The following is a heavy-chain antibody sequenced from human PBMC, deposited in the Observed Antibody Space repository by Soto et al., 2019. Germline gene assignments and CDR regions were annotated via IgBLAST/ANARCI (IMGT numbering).Heavy chain of an antibody. J-gene: IGHJ4*02. V-gene: IGHV3-74*01. CDR3: ARGPTGWYGYDY. CDR1: GFTFSTSW. Sequence: EVQLVESGGALFKLGGSLRLSFAASGFTFSTSWLHWVRQAPGKGRVWVSRINSDGSRTNYADSVKGRFTISRDNAKNTLYLQMNSLRAEDTALYYCARGPTGWYGYDYWGQGTLVTVSS. CDR2: INSDGSRT. D-gene: IGHD6-19*01.